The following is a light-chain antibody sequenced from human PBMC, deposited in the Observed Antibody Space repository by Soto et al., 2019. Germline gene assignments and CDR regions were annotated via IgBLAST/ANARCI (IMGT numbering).Light chain of an antibody. CDR3: MQALQTPYS. Sequence: DIVMTQSPLSLPVSPGEPASISCRSSQSLLHRNGYSSLDWYLQKPGQSPRLLIYLASTRASGVTDKFSASGSGTVFTLKISRVEAEDGGIYYCMQALQTPYSFGQGTKLEI. V-gene: IGKV2-28*01. CDR2: LAS. J-gene: IGKJ2*01. CDR1: QSLLHRNGYSS.